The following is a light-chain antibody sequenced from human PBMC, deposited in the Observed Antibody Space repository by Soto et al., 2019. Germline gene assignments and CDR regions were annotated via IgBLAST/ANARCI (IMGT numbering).Light chain of an antibody. CDR2: DVS. J-gene: IGLJ1*01. CDR3: SSYTSSSTLDV. Sequence: QSALTQPASVSGSPWQSITISCTGTSSDVGAYNYVSWYQQHPGKAPKLMIYDVSNRPSGVSNRFSGSKSGNTASLAISGLQAEDEADYYCSSYTSSSTLDVFGTGTKVTVL. CDR1: SSDVGAYNY. V-gene: IGLV2-14*01.